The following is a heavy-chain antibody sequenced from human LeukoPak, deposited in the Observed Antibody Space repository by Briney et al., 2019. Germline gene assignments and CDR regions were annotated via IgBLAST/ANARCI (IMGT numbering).Heavy chain of an antibody. D-gene: IGHD5-24*01. Sequence: GGSLRLSCAASGFTFSSYAMSWVRQAPGKGLEWVSAISGSGGSTYYADSVKGRFTISRDNSKNTQYLQMNSLRAEDTAVYYCAKGDDGYSRYNWFDPWGQGTLVTVSS. CDR3: AKGDDGYSRYNWFDP. J-gene: IGHJ5*02. CDR1: GFTFSSYA. CDR2: ISGSGGST. V-gene: IGHV3-23*01.